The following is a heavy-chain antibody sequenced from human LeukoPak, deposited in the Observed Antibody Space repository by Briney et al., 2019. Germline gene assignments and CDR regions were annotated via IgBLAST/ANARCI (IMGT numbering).Heavy chain of an antibody. Sequence: PSETLSLTCTVSGGSISSSSYYWGWIRQPPGKGLEWIGNIYYSGSTYYNPSLKSRVTISVDTSKNQSSLKLSSVTAADTAVYYCARLSGLVLDPYYYYYYYMDVWGKGTTVTVSS. D-gene: IGHD6-6*01. CDR1: GGSISSSSYY. CDR3: ARLSGLVLDPYYYYYYYMDV. J-gene: IGHJ6*03. V-gene: IGHV4-39*01. CDR2: IYYSGST.